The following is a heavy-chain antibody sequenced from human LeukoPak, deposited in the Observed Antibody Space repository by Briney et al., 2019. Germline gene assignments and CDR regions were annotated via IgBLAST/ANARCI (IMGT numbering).Heavy chain of an antibody. D-gene: IGHD3-10*01. J-gene: IGHJ4*02. V-gene: IGHV3-7*01. Sequence: GGSLRLSCAASGFTFSSYWMSWVRQAPGKGLEWVANIKQDGREKYYVDSVKGRFTISRDNAKNSLYLQMNSVRAEDTAVYYCARDHYYGSGSLSGFDYWGQGTLVTVSS. CDR1: GFTFSSYW. CDR3: ARDHYYGSGSLSGFDY. CDR2: IKQDGREK.